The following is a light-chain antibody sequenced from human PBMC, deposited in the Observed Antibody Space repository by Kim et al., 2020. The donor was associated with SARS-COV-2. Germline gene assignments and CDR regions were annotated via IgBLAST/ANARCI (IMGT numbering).Light chain of an antibody. V-gene: IGLV3-19*01. CDR2: AKN. J-gene: IGLJ1*01. Sequence: SSELTQDPAVSVALGQTVTITCQGDSLRSYFASWYQQRPGQAPVLVIYAKNTRPSGIPDRFSGSSSGNTASLTITGAQAEDEADYFCDCRDSSGNHVFATGTKVTVL. CDR1: SLRSYF. CDR3: DCRDSSGNHV.